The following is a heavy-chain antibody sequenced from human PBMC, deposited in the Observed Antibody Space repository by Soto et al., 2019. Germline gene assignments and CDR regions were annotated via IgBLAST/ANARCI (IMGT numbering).Heavy chain of an antibody. J-gene: IGHJ4*02. D-gene: IGHD6-13*01. V-gene: IGHV4-30-2*01. CDR3: ASSHAGAHITAAVH. CDR1: GGSISSGGYS. Sequence: QLQLQESGSGLVKPSQTLSLTCAVSGGSISSGGYSWGWIRQPPGKGLEWIGYIYHSGSTDYNPSLKSRVTISVDRSKNQFSLKLSSVTAADTAVYYCASSHAGAHITAAVHWGQGTLVTVSS. CDR2: IYHSGST.